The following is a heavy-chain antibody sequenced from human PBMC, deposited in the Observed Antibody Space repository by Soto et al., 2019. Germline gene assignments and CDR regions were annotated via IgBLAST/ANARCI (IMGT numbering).Heavy chain of an antibody. CDR1: GFTFTNYA. Sequence: EVQLLESGGALGQPGGSLRLSCAASGFTFTNYAMTWVRQAPGTGLEWVSSISGSGDATYYAGSVKGRFTISRDNSKNTLFLQMNSLRAEDSAVYYCAKGPRHTLYYSDYILDYWGQGTVVTVSS. V-gene: IGHV3-23*01. D-gene: IGHD4-17*01. J-gene: IGHJ4*02. CDR3: AKGPRHTLYYSDYILDY. CDR2: ISGSGDAT.